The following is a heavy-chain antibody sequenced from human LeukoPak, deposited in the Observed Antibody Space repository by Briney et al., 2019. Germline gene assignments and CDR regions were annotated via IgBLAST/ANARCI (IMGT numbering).Heavy chain of an antibody. Sequence: GGSLRLSCAASGFSLSGYAMNWVRQAPGKGLECVATVSGSGASTFYADSVKGRFTISRDNSKSTVHLQMNSLRAEDTAVYYCAKGSRGYTNYYFDSWGQGTLVPVSS. CDR3: AKGSRGYTNYYFDS. CDR2: VSGSGAST. CDR1: GFSLSGYA. D-gene: IGHD5-18*01. V-gene: IGHV3-23*01. J-gene: IGHJ4*02.